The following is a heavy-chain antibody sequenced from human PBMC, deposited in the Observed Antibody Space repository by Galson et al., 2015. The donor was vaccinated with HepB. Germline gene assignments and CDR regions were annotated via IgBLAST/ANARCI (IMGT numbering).Heavy chain of an antibody. J-gene: IGHJ4*02. V-gene: IGHV3-30*18. CDR2: ISCDGSNK. Sequence: SLRLSCAASGFTFSSYGMHWVRQAPGKGLEWVAVISCDGSNKYYADSVKGRFTISRDNSKNTLYLQMNSLRAEDTAVYYCAKDYLLWFGGLLTPPGCWGQGTLVTVSS. D-gene: IGHD3-10*01. CDR1: GFTFSSYG. CDR3: AKDYLLWFGGLLTPPGC.